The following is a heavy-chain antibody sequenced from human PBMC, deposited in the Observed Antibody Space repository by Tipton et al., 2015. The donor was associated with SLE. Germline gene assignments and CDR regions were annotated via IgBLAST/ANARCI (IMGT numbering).Heavy chain of an antibody. V-gene: IGHV4-61*02. CDR2: IYTSGIT. CDR3: ARGGVVAATLYYYYGMDV. Sequence: GLVKPSQTLSLTCTVSGGSINSESYYWSWIRQPAGKGLEWIGRIYTSGITNYNPSPKSRVTISVDPSKNQFSLKLSPVTAADTAVYYCARGGVVAATLYYYYGMDVWGQGTTVTVS. D-gene: IGHD2-15*01. J-gene: IGHJ6*02. CDR1: GGSINSESYY.